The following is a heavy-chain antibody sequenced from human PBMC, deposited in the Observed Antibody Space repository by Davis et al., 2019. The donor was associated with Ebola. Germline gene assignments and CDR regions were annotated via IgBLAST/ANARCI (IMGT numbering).Heavy chain of an antibody. Sequence: PGGSLRLSCAASGFTFSSYAMSWVRQAPGKGLEWVSAISGSGGSTYYADSVKGRFTISRDNSKNTLYLQMNSLRAEDTAVYYCARDYYRVGMIVGEPGYWGQGTLVTVSS. D-gene: IGHD3-22*01. CDR3: ARDYYRVGMIVGEPGY. V-gene: IGHV3-23*01. CDR2: ISGSGGST. J-gene: IGHJ4*02. CDR1: GFTFSSYA.